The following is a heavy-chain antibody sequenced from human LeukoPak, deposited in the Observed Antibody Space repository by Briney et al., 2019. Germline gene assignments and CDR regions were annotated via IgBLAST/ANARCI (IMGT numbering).Heavy chain of an antibody. Sequence: SVKLSCKASGATFSSYAIRLVRQAPGQGLGWMGVISLIFGTANDAQKVPARVTITADKSTSTADMEWSSLRSEDTAVYYCARGRGKYSRGWYPYYYYGMDVWGKGTTVTVSS. J-gene: IGHJ6*04. V-gene: IGHV1-69*06. CDR2: ISLIFGTA. CDR3: ARGRGKYSRGWYPYYYYGMDV. CDR1: GATFSSYA. D-gene: IGHD6-19*01.